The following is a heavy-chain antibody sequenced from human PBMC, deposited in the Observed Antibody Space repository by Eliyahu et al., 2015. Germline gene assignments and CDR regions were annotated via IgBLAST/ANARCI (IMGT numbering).Heavy chain of an antibody. V-gene: IGHV3-21*01. J-gene: IGHJ5*02. Sequence: EVQLVESGGGLVKPGGSLRLSCAAXGFTXSSYSMNWVRQGPGKGLEWVSSISSSSSYIYYADSVKGRFTISRDNAKNSLYLQMNSLRAEDTAVYYCARGSVGATGWFDPWGQGTLVTVSS. D-gene: IGHD1-26*01. CDR3: ARGSVGATGWFDP. CDR1: GFTXSSYS. CDR2: ISSSSSYI.